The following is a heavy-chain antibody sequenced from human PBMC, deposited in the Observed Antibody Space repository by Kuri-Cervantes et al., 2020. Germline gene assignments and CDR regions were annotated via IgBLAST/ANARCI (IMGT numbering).Heavy chain of an antibody. CDR1: GYSFTSYW. CDR2: IYPGDSDT. J-gene: IGHJ6*03. Sequence: KVSCKGSGYSFTSYWIGWVRQMPGKGLEWMGIIYPGDSDTRYSPSFQGQVTISADKSISTAYLRWSSLKASDTAMYYCARLGDYCSGGSCYDYYYYYMDVWGKGTTVTVSS. D-gene: IGHD2-15*01. V-gene: IGHV5-51*01. CDR3: ARLGDYCSGGSCYDYYYYYMDV.